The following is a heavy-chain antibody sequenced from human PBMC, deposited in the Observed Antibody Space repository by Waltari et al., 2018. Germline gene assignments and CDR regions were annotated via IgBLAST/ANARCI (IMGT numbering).Heavy chain of an antibody. CDR2: INHSGST. J-gene: IGHJ4*02. V-gene: IGHV4-34*01. CDR1: GGSFSGSY. CDR3: ARGDLDYGGNSKELDY. Sequence: QVQLQQWGAGLLKPSETLSLTCAVYGGSFSGSYWSWIRQPPGNGLEWIGEINHSGSTNYNPSLKSRVTISVDTSKNQFSLKLSSVTAADTAVYYCARGDLDYGGNSKELDYWGQGTLVTVSS. D-gene: IGHD4-17*01.